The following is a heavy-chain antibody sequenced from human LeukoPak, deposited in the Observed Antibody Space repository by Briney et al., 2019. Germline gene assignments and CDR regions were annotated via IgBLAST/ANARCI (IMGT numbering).Heavy chain of an antibody. J-gene: IGHJ5*02. V-gene: IGHV1-18*01. D-gene: IGHD2-15*01. CDR2: ISAYNGKT. Sequence: ASVKVSCKASGYTFTNYGITWMRQAPGQRLEWMGWISAYNGKTNYAQKLQGRVTMTTDTSTSTAYMELSSLRSEDTAVYYCSSYCSGGSCYSVTSPWGQGTLVTVSS. CDR1: GYTFTNYG. CDR3: SSYCSGGSCYSVTSP.